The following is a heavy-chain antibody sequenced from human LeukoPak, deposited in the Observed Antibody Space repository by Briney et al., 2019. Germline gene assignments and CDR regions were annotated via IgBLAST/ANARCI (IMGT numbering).Heavy chain of an antibody. Sequence: SETLSLTCVVSGGSITSTIYDWNWIRQPAGKGLEWIGRMYSGGSIDYNPSLKSRVTMSVDTSKNQLSLNFTSATAADTAVHYCARGLGISKDYFDYWGQGTLVTVSS. V-gene: IGHV4-61*02. CDR3: ARGLGISKDYFDY. D-gene: IGHD2/OR15-2a*01. CDR1: GGSITSTIYD. CDR2: MYSGGSI. J-gene: IGHJ4*02.